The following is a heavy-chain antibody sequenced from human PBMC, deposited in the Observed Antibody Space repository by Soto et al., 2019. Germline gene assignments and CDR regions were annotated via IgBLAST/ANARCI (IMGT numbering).Heavy chain of an antibody. CDR1: GYTFTSYA. D-gene: IGHD2-2*01. J-gene: IGHJ4*02. CDR2: INAGNGNT. V-gene: IGHV1-3*01. Sequence: ASVKVSCKASGYTFTSYAMHWVRQAPGQRLEWMGWINAGNGNTKYSQKFQGRVTITRDTSASTAYMELSSLRSEDTAVYYCARIDCSSTSCPSRYWGQGTLVTSPQ. CDR3: ARIDCSSTSCPSRY.